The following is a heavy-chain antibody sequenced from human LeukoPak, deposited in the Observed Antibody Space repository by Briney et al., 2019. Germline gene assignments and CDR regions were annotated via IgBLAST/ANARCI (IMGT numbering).Heavy chain of an antibody. V-gene: IGHV4-39*01. Sequence: SETLSLTCTVSGGSISSGSYYWSWVRQPPGKGLEWIGSIYYSGSTYYNPSLKSRVTISVDTSKNQLSLKLSSVTAADTAVYYCARLGPARTRDGYNYVDYWGQGTLVTVSS. J-gene: IGHJ4*02. D-gene: IGHD5-24*01. CDR1: GGSISSGSYY. CDR2: IYYSGST. CDR3: ARLGPARTRDGYNYVDY.